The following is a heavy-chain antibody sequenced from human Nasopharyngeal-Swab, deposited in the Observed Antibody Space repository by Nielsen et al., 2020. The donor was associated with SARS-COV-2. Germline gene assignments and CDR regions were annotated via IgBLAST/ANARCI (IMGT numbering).Heavy chain of an antibody. J-gene: IGHJ4*02. CDR1: GGTFSSYA. V-gene: IGHV1-69*13. D-gene: IGHD5-18*01. CDR2: IIPIFGTA. Sequence: SVKVSCKASGGTFSSYAISWVRQAPGQGLEWMGGIIPIFGTANYAQKFQGRVTITADESTSTAYMELSSLRAEDTAVYYCARDIEEYSYGYPNFDYWGQGTLVTVSS. CDR3: ARDIEEYSYGYPNFDY.